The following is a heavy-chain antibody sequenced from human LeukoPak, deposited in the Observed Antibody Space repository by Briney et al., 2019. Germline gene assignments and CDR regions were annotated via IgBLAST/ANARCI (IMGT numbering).Heavy chain of an antibody. V-gene: IGHV1-2*02. CDR2: INLAAGGT. J-gene: IGHJ4*02. Sequence: ASVKVSCKASGYIFTDHYMHWVRQAPGQGLEWMGWINLAAGGTSYTQKLQGRVTMTRDTSISTAYLELSSLRSDDTAIFYCARDSGNSWPSYFDSWGQGTLVTVSS. D-gene: IGHD6-13*01. CDR3: ARDSGNSWPSYFDS. CDR1: GYIFTDHY.